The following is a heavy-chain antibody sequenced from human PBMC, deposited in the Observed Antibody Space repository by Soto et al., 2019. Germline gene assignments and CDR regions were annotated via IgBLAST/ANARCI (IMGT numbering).Heavy chain of an antibody. D-gene: IGHD6-6*01. CDR2: ISSSSSYI. Sequence: GGSLRLSCAASGFTFSSYSMNWVRQAPGKGLEWVSSISSSSSYIYYADSVKGRFTISRDNAKNSLYLQMNSLRAEDTAVYYCARDEGIAAPPVHFDYWGQETLVTVSP. CDR3: ARDEGIAAPPVHFDY. V-gene: IGHV3-21*01. J-gene: IGHJ4*02. CDR1: GFTFSSYS.